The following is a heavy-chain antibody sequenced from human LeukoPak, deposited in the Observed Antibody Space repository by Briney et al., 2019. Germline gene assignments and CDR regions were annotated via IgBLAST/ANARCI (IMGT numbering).Heavy chain of an antibody. J-gene: IGHJ6*03. D-gene: IGHD3-10*01. Sequence: ASVKVSCKASGGTFSSYAISWVRQAPGQGLEWMGWMNPNSGNTGYAQKFQGRVTMTRNTSISTAYMELSSLRSEDTAVYYCARGYGSGRYYYYYYMDVWGKGTTVTISS. CDR1: GGTFSSYA. V-gene: IGHV1-8*02. CDR3: ARGYGSGRYYYYYYMDV. CDR2: MNPNSGNT.